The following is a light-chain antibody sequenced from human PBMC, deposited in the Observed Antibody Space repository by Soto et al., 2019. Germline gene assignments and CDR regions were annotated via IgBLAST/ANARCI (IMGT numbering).Light chain of an antibody. CDR2: DAS. V-gene: IGKV3D-11*01. Sequence: EVVLTQSPGRLCLAPRSRYAPSHRASQGVSSCLGWYQQKPGNAPNLLIYDASTRRGGVPSRFFFCSPGTEFDLRLPTRQPYEFAPPFCQPPRAYPWTFGGGTRVDIK. CDR3: QPPRAYPWT. J-gene: IGKJ4*01. CDR1: QGVSSC.